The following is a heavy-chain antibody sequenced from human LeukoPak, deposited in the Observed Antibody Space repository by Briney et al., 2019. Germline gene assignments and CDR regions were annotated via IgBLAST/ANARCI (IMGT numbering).Heavy chain of an antibody. D-gene: IGHD3-3*01. V-gene: IGHV3-7*01. CDR1: GLTFSSYW. J-gene: IGHJ3*02. CDR3: ARLSLYDFWSGYPMGAFDI. CDR2: IKQDGSEK. Sequence: GGSLRLSCAASGLTFSSYWMSWVRQAPGKGLEWVANIKQDGSEKFYVDSVKGRFTISRDNAKNSLYLQMNSLRAEDTAVYYCARLSLYDFWSGYPMGAFDIWGQGTMVTVSS.